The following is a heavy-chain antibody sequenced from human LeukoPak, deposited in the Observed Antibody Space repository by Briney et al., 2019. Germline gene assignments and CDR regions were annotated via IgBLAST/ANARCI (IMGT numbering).Heavy chain of an antibody. D-gene: IGHD6-13*01. CDR1: GGSISSYY. V-gene: IGHV4-59*01. Sequence: SETLSLTCTVSGGSISSYYWSWIRQPPGKGLEWIGYIYYSGSTNYNPSLKSRVTISVDTSKNQFSLKLSSVTAADTAVYYCARFPKQQLVGWFDPWGQGTLVTVSS. CDR3: ARFPKQQLVGWFDP. J-gene: IGHJ5*02. CDR2: IYYSGST.